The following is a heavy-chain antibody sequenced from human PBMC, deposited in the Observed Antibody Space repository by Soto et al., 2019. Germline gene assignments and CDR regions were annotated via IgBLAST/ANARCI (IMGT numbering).Heavy chain of an antibody. CDR1: GFRFDDYN. V-gene: IGHV3-43*01. CDR2: ISWNGANT. CDR3: ARESLSFGSALDV. Sequence: AGSLRLSCAASGFRFDDYNMHWVRQAPGKGLEWASFISWNGANTFYADSVKGRFTMSRDSSTESVSLQINSLRSEDTGVYYCARESLSFGSALDVWGQGTTVTVSS. D-gene: IGHD3-10*01. J-gene: IGHJ6*02.